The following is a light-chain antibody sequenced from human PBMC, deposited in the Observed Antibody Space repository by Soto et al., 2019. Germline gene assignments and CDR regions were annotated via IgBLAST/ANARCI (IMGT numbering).Light chain of an antibody. CDR2: TTT. V-gene: IGLV7-43*01. CDR1: TGAVTSDYS. J-gene: IGLJ3*02. CDR3: LLSYGGAWV. Sequence: QAVVTQEPSLTVSPGGTATLTCASSTGAVTSDYSANWFQQKPGQAPRPLIYTTTNKHSWTPARFSGSLLGGKAPLTLSGVEPEDEADYYCLLSYGGAWVFGGGTKLTVL.